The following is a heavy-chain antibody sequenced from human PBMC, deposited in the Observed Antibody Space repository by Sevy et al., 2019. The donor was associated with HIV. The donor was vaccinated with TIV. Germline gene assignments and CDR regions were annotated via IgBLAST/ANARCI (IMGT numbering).Heavy chain of an antibody. CDR2: ISSSSSTI. J-gene: IGHJ5*02. Sequence: GGSLRLSCAASGFTFSSYSMNWVRQAPGKGLEWVSYISSSSSTIYYADSVKGRFTISRDNAKNSLYLQMNSLRAEDTALYYCARDSSDYGGNSELFDPWGQGTLVTVSS. CDR1: GFTFSSYS. CDR3: ARDSSDYGGNSELFDP. D-gene: IGHD4-17*01. V-gene: IGHV3-48*01.